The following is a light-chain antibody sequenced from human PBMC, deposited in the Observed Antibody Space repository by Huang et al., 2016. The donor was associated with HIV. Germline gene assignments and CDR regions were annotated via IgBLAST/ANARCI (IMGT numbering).Light chain of an antibody. V-gene: IGKV1-39*01. CDR2: GAS. J-gene: IGKJ2*01. CDR1: QIINRY. Sequence: DIQMTQAPSSLSAPVGDRVIITCRASQIINRYLNWYQQMSGRAPKLLISGASPLQGGVSPRFSGSGSGTDFTLTITDVQPEDSATYFYQQSYNIPRTFGQGTLLEI. CDR3: QQSYNIPRT.